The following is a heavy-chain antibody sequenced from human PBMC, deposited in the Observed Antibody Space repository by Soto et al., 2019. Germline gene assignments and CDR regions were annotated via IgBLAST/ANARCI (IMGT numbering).Heavy chain of an antibody. CDR2: ISVSGDRT. D-gene: IGHD3-10*01. V-gene: IGHV3-23*01. CDR3: AKHRRYGSGITAGHHGMEV. J-gene: IGHJ6*02. Sequence: GGSLRLSCAASGFTFTSYAMCRVRQAPGKGLEWVSSISVSGDRTFYADSVKGRFTISRDNSRNTLHLQMNSLRAKDTAVYYCAKHRRYGSGITAGHHGMEVWGQGTTVTVSS. CDR1: GFTFTSYA.